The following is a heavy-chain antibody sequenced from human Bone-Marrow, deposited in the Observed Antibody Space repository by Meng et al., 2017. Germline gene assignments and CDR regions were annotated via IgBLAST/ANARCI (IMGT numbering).Heavy chain of an antibody. CDR1: GYTFTSYG. CDR3: VRDEDISAAGKLFGDY. CDR2: ISAYNGNT. V-gene: IGHV1-18*01. J-gene: IGHJ4*02. D-gene: IGHD6-13*01. Sequence: QVQLVQSGAGVKKPGASVKVSCKASGYTFTSYGISWVRQAPGQGLEWMGWISAYNGNTNYAQKLQGRVTMTTDTSTSTAYMELSRLRSDDTAVYYCVRDEDISAAGKLFGDYWGQGTLVTVSS.